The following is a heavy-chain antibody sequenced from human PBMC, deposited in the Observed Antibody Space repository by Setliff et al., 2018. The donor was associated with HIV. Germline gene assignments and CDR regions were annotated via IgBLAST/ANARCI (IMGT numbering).Heavy chain of an antibody. CDR3: ARGRVAVVKGYYEGVESSFDC. J-gene: IGHJ4*02. CDR1: GGSISNSRYY. Sequence: SETLSLTCTVSGGSISNSRYYWSWIRQPPGKGLEWIGSIYYSGSTYYNPSLKSRVTISVDTSKNQFSLKLSSVTAADTAVYYCARGRVAVVKGYYEGVESSFDCWGQGTLVTVSS. V-gene: IGHV4-39*01. CDR2: IYYSGST. D-gene: IGHD2-15*01.